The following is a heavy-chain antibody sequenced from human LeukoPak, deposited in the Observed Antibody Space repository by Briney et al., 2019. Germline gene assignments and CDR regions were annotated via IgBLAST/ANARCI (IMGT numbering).Heavy chain of an antibody. D-gene: IGHD3-3*01. V-gene: IGHV4-61*02. CDR1: GASISRGSYY. Sequence: SQTLSLTCSASGASISRGSYYWSWIRQPAGKGLEWIGRIYTSGSTNYNPSLKSRDTISVDTSKNQFSLKLSSVTAADTAVYYCARGRYDFWSGYYPFDYWGQGTLVTVSS. J-gene: IGHJ4*02. CDR2: IYTSGST. CDR3: ARGRYDFWSGYYPFDY.